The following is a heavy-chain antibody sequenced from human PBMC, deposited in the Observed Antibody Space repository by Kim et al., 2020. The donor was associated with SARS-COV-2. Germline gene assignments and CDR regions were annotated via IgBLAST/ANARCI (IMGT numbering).Heavy chain of an antibody. J-gene: IGHJ4*02. V-gene: IGHV3-49*02. Sequence: GRFTISRDDSKSIAYLQMNSLKTEDTAVYYCTRNSRYYDSSGYYSHFDYWGQGTLVTVSS. D-gene: IGHD3-22*01. CDR3: TRNSRYYDSSGYYSHFDY.